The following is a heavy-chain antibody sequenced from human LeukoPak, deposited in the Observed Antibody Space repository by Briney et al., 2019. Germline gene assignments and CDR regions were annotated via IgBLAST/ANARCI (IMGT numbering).Heavy chain of an antibody. D-gene: IGHD2-15*01. CDR2: INPSGGST. Sequence: ASVKVSCKASGYTFTSYYMHWARQAPGQGLEWMGIINPSGGSTSYAQKFQGRVTVTRDTSTSTVYMELSSLRSEDTAVYYCARPRQVVAATPYYYYGMDVWGQGTTVTVSS. CDR1: GYTFTSYY. CDR3: ARPRQVVAATPYYYYGMDV. J-gene: IGHJ6*02. V-gene: IGHV1-46*01.